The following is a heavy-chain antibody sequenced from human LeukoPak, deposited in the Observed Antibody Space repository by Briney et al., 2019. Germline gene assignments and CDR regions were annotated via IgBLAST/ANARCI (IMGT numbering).Heavy chain of an antibody. CDR1: GFTFSNFA. D-gene: IGHD3-22*01. V-gene: IGHV3-64D*06. CDR3: TTDPPHYYDSSGYSDY. J-gene: IGHJ4*02. CDR2: INSNGDST. Sequence: PGGSLRLSCSASGFTFSNFAMHWVRQASGKGLAYVSAINSNGDSTYYADSVKGRFTISRDNSKNTLFLQMSSLRAEDTAVYYCTTDPPHYYDSSGYSDYWGQGTLVTVSS.